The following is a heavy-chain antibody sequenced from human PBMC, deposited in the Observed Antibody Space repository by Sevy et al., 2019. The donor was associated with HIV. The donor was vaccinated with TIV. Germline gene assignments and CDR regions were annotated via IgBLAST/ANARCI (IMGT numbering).Heavy chain of an antibody. CDR1: GYSFTGYY. V-gene: IGHV1-2*02. CDR2: INPKNGGA. Sequence: ASVKVSCKASGYSFTGYYMHWVRQAPGQGLEWMGWINPKNGGAYYPQNFQGRVTMTRDTSISTAYMELSRLRSDDTAVYYCARESYDFWTGPVDYDYGMDVWGQGTTVTVSS. J-gene: IGHJ6*02. D-gene: IGHD3-3*01. CDR3: ARESYDFWTGPVDYDYGMDV.